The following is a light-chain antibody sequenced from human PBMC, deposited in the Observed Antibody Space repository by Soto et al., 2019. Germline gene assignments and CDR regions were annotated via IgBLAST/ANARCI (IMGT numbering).Light chain of an antibody. V-gene: IGKV1-5*03. J-gene: IGKJ3*01. CDR1: QSISSW. CDR2: KAS. Sequence: DIQMTQSPSTLSASVGDRVTITCRASQSISSWLAWYQQKPGKAPKLLIYKASSLESGVPSRFSGSGSGTEFTLTISSLQPDDFATYYYQQYNSYFPFTFGPGTKVDIK. CDR3: QQYNSYFPFT.